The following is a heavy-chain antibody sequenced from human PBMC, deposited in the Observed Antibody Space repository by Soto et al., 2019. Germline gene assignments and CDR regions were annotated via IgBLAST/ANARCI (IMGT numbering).Heavy chain of an antibody. CDR1: GGTFSSYT. D-gene: IGHD3-3*01. CDR2: IIPILGIA. CDR3: ATGYYDFWSGPGFDP. V-gene: IGHV1-69*02. J-gene: IGHJ5*02. Sequence: QVQLVQSGAEVKKPGSSVKVSCKASGGTFSSYTISWVRQAPGQGLEWMGRIIPILGIANYAQKFQGRVTITADKSTSTAYMELSSLRSEDTAVYYCATGYYDFWSGPGFDPWGPGTLVTVSS.